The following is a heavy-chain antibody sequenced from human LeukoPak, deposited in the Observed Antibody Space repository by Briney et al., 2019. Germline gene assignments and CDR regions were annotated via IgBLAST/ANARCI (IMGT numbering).Heavy chain of an antibody. J-gene: IGHJ4*02. V-gene: IGHV1-69*13. Sequence: SVKVSCKASGGTFSSYAISWVRQAPGQGLEWMGGIIPIFGTANYAQKFQCRVTITADESTSTAYMELSSLRSEDTAVYYCAKTGNVVVAASPYYFDYWGQGTLVTVSS. CDR3: AKTGNVVVAASPYYFDY. CDR1: GGTFSSYA. CDR2: IIPIFGTA. D-gene: IGHD2-15*01.